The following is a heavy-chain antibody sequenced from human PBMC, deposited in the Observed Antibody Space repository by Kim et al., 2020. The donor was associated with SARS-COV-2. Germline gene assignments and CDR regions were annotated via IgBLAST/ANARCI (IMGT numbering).Heavy chain of an antibody. Sequence: GGSLRLSCAASGFTFSSYGMHWVRQAPGKGLEWVAVIWYDGSNKYYADSVKGRFTISRDNSKNTLSLQMNSLRAEDTAVYYCARDTAPYGSYGGWDGAPGVFDIWGQGTTVTVSS. CDR1: GFTFSSYG. V-gene: IGHV3-33*01. D-gene: IGHD3-10*01. CDR3: ARDTAPYGSYGGWDGAPGVFDI. J-gene: IGHJ3*02. CDR2: IWYDGSNK.